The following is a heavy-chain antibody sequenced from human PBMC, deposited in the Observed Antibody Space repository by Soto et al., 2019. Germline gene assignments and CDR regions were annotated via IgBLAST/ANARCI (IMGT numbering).Heavy chain of an antibody. CDR1: GGTFSSYA. Sequence: QVQLVQSGAEVKKPGSSVRVSCKASGGTFSSYAISWVRQAPGQGLEWMGGIIPIFGTENYAKKFQGRVTITADESTSTAYMELSRLRSEDTAVYYCARDRIAGSKYYYGMDVWGQGTTVTVSS. J-gene: IGHJ6*02. V-gene: IGHV1-69*01. D-gene: IGHD6-13*01. CDR2: IIPIFGTE. CDR3: ARDRIAGSKYYYGMDV.